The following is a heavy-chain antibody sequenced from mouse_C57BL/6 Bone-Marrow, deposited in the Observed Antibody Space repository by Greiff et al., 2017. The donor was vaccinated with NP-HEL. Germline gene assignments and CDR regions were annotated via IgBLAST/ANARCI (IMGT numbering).Heavy chain of an antibody. D-gene: IGHD2-1*01. V-gene: IGHV5-4*01. Sequence: EVHLVESGGGLVKPGGSLKLSCAASGFTFSSYAMSWVRQTPEKRLEWVATISDGGSYTYYPDNVKGRFTISRDNAKNNLYLQMSHLKSEDTAMYYCARGYGNYDYFDYWGQGTTLTVSS. CDR1: GFTFSSYA. CDR2: ISDGGSYT. CDR3: ARGYGNYDYFDY. J-gene: IGHJ2*01.